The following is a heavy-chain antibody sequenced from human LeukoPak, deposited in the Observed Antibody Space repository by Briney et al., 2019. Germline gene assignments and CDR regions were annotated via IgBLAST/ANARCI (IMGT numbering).Heavy chain of an antibody. CDR2: FDPEDGET. D-gene: IGHD4-17*01. J-gene: IGHJ3*01. Sequence: GASVKVSCKVSGYTLTELSMHWVRQAPGKGLEWMGGFDPEDGETIYAQKFQGRVTMTEDTSTNTAYMKLSSLRSEDSAMYYCAAPSARSTVTTWSAFDLWGQGTMVTVSS. CDR3: AAPSARSTVTTWSAFDL. CDR1: GYTLTELS. V-gene: IGHV1-24*01.